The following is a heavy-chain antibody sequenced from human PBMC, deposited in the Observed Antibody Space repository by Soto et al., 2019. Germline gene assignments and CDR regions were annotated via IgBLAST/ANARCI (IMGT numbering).Heavy chain of an antibody. D-gene: IGHD3-22*01. CDR2: ISHSGSN. J-gene: IGHJ4*02. CDR1: GGSFSGYY. Sequence: QVQLQQWGAGLLKPSETLSLTCAVYGGSFSGYYWSWIRQPPGKGLEWVGEISHSGSNNYNPSIKSQDTIAVDTSTNQFSLKLRYVTGADTAVYYYARGYPPYYYDISVYLHCSYYFDYWRQGTLVTVSS. CDR3: ARGYPPYYYDISVYLHCSYYFDY. V-gene: IGHV4-34*01.